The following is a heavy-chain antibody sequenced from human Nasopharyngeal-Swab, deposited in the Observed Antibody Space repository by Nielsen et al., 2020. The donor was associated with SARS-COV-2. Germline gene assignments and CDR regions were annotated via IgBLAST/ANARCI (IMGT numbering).Heavy chain of an antibody. D-gene: IGHD2-2*01. CDR1: GFTFSSYG. CDR3: AGGSSNRYYFDY. Sequence: GGSLRLSCAASGFTFSSYGMHWVRQAPGKGLEWVAVISYDGSNKYYADSVKGRFTISRDNSKNTLYLQMNSLRAEDTAVYYCAGGSSNRYYFDYWGQGTLVTVSS. V-gene: IGHV3-30*03. J-gene: IGHJ4*02. CDR2: ISYDGSNK.